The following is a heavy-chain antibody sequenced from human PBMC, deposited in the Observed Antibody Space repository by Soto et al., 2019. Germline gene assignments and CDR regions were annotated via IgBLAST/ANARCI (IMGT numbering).Heavy chain of an antibody. CDR2: IIPIFGTA. CDR3: ARGGDCISTSCYGGMDV. D-gene: IGHD2-2*01. V-gene: IGHV1-69*12. Sequence: QVQLVQSGAEVKKPGSSVKVSCKASGGTFSSYAISWVRQAPGQGLEWMGGIIPIFGTANYAQKFQGRVTITADESTSTAYMELSSLRSEDTAVYYCARGGDCISTSCYGGMDVWGQGTTVTVSS. CDR1: GGTFSSYA. J-gene: IGHJ6*02.